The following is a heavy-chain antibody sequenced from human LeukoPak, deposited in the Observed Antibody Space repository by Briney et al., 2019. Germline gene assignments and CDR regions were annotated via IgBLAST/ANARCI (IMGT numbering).Heavy chain of an antibody. Sequence: SETLSLTCTVSGGSISSYYWGWIRQPPGKGLEWIGYIYYSGSTNYNPSLKSRVTISVDTSKNQFSLKLSSVTAADTAVYYCARWVYSSSSYDYWGQGTLVTVSS. V-gene: IGHV4-59*01. J-gene: IGHJ4*02. CDR1: GGSISSYY. D-gene: IGHD6-6*01. CDR2: IYYSGST. CDR3: ARWVYSSSSYDY.